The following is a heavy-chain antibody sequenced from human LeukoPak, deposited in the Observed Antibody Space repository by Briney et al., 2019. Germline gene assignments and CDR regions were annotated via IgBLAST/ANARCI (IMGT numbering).Heavy chain of an antibody. CDR3: ARETVTPGSYYYYYMDV. Sequence: SETLSLTCTVSGGSIRSYYWSWIRQPPGKGLEWIGYIYYSGSTNYNPSLKSRVTISVDTSKNQFSLKLSSVTAADTAVYYCARETVTPGSYYYYYMDVWGKGTTVTVSS. D-gene: IGHD4-11*01. V-gene: IGHV4-59*01. J-gene: IGHJ6*03. CDR2: IYYSGST. CDR1: GGSIRSYY.